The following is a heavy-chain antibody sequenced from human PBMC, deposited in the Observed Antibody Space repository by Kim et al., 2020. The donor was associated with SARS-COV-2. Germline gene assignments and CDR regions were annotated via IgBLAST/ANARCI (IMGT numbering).Heavy chain of an antibody. D-gene: IGHD1-26*01. Sequence: GGSLRLSCAASGFTFSDYYMSWIRQAPGKGLEWVSYISSSSSYTNYADSVKGRFTISRDNAKNSLYLQMNSLRAEDTAVYYCASYGGSYSFPVAGGYWGQGTLVTVSS. CDR1: GFTFSDYY. CDR2: ISSSSSYT. V-gene: IGHV3-11*03. J-gene: IGHJ4*02. CDR3: ASYGGSYSFPVAGGY.